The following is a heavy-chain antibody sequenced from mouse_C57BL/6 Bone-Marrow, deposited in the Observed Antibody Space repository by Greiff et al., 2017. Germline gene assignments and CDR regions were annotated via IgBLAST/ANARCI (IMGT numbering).Heavy chain of an antibody. D-gene: IGHD2-1*01. CDR3: TRRGYYGGVYAMDY. Sequence: EVQLQQSGTVLARPGASVKMSCKTSGYTFTSYWMHWVKQRPGQGLEWIGAIYPGNSDTSYNQKFKGKAKLTAVTSASTAYMELSSLTNEDSAVYYCTRRGYYGGVYAMDYWGQGTSVTVSS. J-gene: IGHJ4*01. CDR2: IYPGNSDT. V-gene: IGHV1-5*01. CDR1: GYTFTSYW.